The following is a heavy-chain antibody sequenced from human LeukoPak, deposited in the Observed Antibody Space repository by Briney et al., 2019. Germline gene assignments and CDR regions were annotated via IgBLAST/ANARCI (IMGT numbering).Heavy chain of an antibody. CDR2: IYYSGST. D-gene: IGHD5-24*01. J-gene: IGHJ6*02. CDR3: ARHRGEVYYYYGMDV. CDR1: GGSISSYY. Sequence: SSETLSLTCTVSGGSISSYYRSWIRQPPGKGLEWIGYIYYSGSTNYNPSLKSRVTISVDTSKNQFSLKLSSVTAADTAVYYCARHRGEVYYYYGMDVWGQGTTVTVSS. V-gene: IGHV4-59*08.